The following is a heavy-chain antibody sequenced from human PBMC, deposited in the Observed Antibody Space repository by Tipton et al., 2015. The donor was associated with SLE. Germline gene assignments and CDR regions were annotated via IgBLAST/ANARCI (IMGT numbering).Heavy chain of an antibody. CDR3: ARGRHIVVVIPGGRDYGLDV. V-gene: IGHV4-38-2*02. Sequence: TLSLTCTVSGYSISSGYYWGWIRQPPGKGLEWIGSIYHSGSTNCNPSLKSRVTISVDTSNYQVSLNLSSVTAADTAVYYCARGRHIVVVIPGGRDYGLDVWGQGTTVTVSS. CDR2: IYHSGST. J-gene: IGHJ6*02. CDR1: GYSISSGYY. D-gene: IGHD2-21*01.